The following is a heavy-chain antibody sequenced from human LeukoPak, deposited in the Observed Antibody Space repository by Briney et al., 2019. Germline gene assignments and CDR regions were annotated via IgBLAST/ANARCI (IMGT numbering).Heavy chain of an antibody. CDR3: ARDSGWYVPYYYYYGMDV. V-gene: IGHV1-8*02. CDR2: MNPNSGNT. CDR1: GYTFTSYG. Sequence: ASVKVSCKASGYTFTSYGINWVRQATGQGLEWMGWMNPNSGNTGYAQKFQGRVTMTRNTSISTAYMELSSLRSEDTAVYYCARDSGWYVPYYYYYGMDVWGQGTTVTVSS. J-gene: IGHJ6*02. D-gene: IGHD6-19*01.